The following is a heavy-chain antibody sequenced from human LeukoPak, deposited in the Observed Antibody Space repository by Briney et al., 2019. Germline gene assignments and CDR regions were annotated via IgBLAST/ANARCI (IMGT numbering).Heavy chain of an antibody. Sequence: GGSLRLSCAASGFTFSSYSMNWVRQAPGKGLEWVSSISSSGSYEYYADSVKGRFTISRDNAKNSLYLQMNSLRAEDTAVYYCARVPPSSSSLNVYYYYMDVWGKGTTVTVSS. CDR2: ISSSGSYE. CDR3: ARVPPSSSSLNVYYYYMDV. J-gene: IGHJ6*03. D-gene: IGHD6-13*01. V-gene: IGHV3-21*01. CDR1: GFTFSSYS.